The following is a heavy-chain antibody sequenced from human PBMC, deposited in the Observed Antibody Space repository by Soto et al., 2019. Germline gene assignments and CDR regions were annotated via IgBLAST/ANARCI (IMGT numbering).Heavy chain of an antibody. CDR3: ARGGGIVVVTAPYDH. CDR2: INPSGGYT. D-gene: IGHD2-21*02. J-gene: IGHJ4*02. Sequence: QVQLVQSGAEVKKPGASVKVSCKASGYTFTSYYMNWVRQAPGQGLEWLGIINPSGGYTTYAQRFLGRGTMTSDTSTSTVHMELGSLKSEDTAVYYCARGGGIVVVTAPYDHWGQGTPVTVSS. V-gene: IGHV1-46*03. CDR1: GYTFTSYY.